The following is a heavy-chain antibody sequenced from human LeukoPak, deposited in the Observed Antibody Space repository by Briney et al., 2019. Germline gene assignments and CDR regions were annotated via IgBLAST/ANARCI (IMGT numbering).Heavy chain of an antibody. J-gene: IGHJ5*02. V-gene: IGHV3-7*03. Sequence: PGGSLRLSCAASGFTFSSYAMHWVRRAPGKGLEWVANIKTDGSEKYYVDSVKGRFTISRDNAKNSLYLQMNSLRAEDTAVYYCARDYPGYFPWAQGPLVIVPS. CDR3: ARDYPGYFP. CDR2: IKTDGSEK. D-gene: IGHD3-9*01. CDR1: GFTFSSYA.